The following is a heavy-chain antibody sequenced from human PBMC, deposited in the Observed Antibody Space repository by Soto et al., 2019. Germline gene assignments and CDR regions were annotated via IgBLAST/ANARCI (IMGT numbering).Heavy chain of an antibody. D-gene: IGHD5-12*01. Sequence: PGGSLRLSCAASGFTFSSYSMNWVRQAPGKGLEWVSSISSSSSYIYYADSVKGRFTISRDNAKNSLYLQMNSLRAEDTAVYYCASHLGIVATIEFRYWGQGTLVTVSS. CDR3: ASHLGIVATIEFRY. J-gene: IGHJ4*02. CDR1: GFTFSSYS. CDR2: ISSSSSYI. V-gene: IGHV3-21*01.